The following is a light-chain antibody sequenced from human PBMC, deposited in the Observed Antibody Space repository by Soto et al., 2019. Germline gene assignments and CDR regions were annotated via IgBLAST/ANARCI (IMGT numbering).Light chain of an antibody. CDR1: QSISSW. CDR3: QQYNSYSAYP. V-gene: IGKV1-5*01. CDR2: DAS. Sequence: DIQMTQSPSTLSASVGDRVTITCRASQSISSWLAWYQQKPGKAPKLLIYDASSLESGVPSRFSGSGSGTEFTLTIRSLQPDDFATYFCQQYNSYSAYPFGQGTKLEIK. J-gene: IGKJ2*01.